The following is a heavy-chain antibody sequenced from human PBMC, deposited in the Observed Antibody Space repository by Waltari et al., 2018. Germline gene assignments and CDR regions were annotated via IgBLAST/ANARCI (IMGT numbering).Heavy chain of an antibody. CDR3: ARDRGRGLYLDS. D-gene: IGHD2-15*01. CDR2: IHRSGRT. V-gene: IGHV4-4*02. Sequence: QLQLQQSGPGLVKPSESLSLTCGVPGDSMSDTYWWSWVRQSPDKGLEWIGQIHRSGRTHYNPSLESRVTMSIDTSNKKFSLKLSSATAADTAVYYCARDRGRGLYLDSWGQGTLVTVSP. CDR1: GDSMSDTYW. J-gene: IGHJ4*02.